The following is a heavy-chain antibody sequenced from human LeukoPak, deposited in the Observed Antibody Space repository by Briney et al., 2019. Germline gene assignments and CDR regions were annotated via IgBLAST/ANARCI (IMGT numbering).Heavy chain of an antibody. Sequence: SQILSLTCTVSGGSISSGGYYWSWIRQHPGKGLEWIGYIYYSGSTYYNPSLKSRVTISVDTSKNQFSLKLSSVTAADTAVYYCARDWGIGYDYWGQGTLVTVSS. V-gene: IGHV4-31*03. D-gene: IGHD3-16*01. CDR2: IYYSGST. CDR1: GGSISSGGYY. J-gene: IGHJ4*02. CDR3: ARDWGIGYDY.